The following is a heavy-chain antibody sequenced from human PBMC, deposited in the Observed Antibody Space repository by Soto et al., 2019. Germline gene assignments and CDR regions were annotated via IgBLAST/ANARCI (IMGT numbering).Heavy chain of an antibody. V-gene: IGHV4-34*01. CDR1: GGSFSGYY. D-gene: IGHD3-10*01. CDR2: INHSGST. Sequence: SETLSLTCAVYGGSFSGYYWSWIRQPPGKGLEWIGEINHSGSTNYNPSLKSRVTISVDTSKNQFSLKLSSVTAADTAVYYCARLFPDTLYYYGSGSLPRRYYYYGMDVWGQGTTVTVSS. CDR3: ARLFPDTLYYYGSGSLPRRYYYYGMDV. J-gene: IGHJ6*02.